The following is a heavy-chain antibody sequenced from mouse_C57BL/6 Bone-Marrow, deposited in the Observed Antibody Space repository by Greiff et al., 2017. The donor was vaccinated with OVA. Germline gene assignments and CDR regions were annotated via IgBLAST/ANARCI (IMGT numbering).Heavy chain of an antibody. CDR3: TTRSAVYAWDY. CDR1: GFTFTSYA. J-gene: IGHJ4*01. Sequence: EVQLVESGEGLVKPGGSLKLSCAASGFTFTSYAMSWVRQTPGKRLEWVAYISSGGDYIYSAYTVKGRFTISRDNARYTLYLQKSSLKSDDTTLYYCTTRSAVYAWDYWGQGATVTAAS. CDR2: ISSGGDYI. D-gene: IGHD6-1*01. V-gene: IGHV5-9-1*02.